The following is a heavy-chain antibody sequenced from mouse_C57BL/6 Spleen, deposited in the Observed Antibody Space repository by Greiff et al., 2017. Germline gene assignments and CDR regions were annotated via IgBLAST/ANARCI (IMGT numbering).Heavy chain of an antibody. V-gene: IGHV5-4*01. Sequence: EVMLVESGGGLVKPGGSLKLSCAASGFTFSSYAMSWVRQTPEKRLEWVATISDGGSYTYYPVNVKGRFTISRDKAKNNLYLQMSHLKSEDTAMYYCAREVEYYGSSYLGYFDVWGTGTTVTVSS. CDR3: AREVEYYGSSYLGYFDV. D-gene: IGHD1-1*01. J-gene: IGHJ1*03. CDR1: GFTFSSYA. CDR2: ISDGGSYT.